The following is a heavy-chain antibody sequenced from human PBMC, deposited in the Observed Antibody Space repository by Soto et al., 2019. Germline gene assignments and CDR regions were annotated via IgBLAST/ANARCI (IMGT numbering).Heavy chain of an antibody. CDR2: IFSNDEK. Sequence: QVTLKESGPVLVKPTETLTLTCTVSGFSLSSPRMGVSWIRQPPGKALEWLAHIFSNDEKSYSTSLKSRLTNSKDTTKSQVVLTMTNMDPVDTATYYCARIGGVIIDLYYFDFWGQGTQVAVSS. D-gene: IGHD3-16*01. V-gene: IGHV2-26*01. J-gene: IGHJ4*02. CDR1: GFSLSSPRMG. CDR3: ARIGGVIIDLYYFDF.